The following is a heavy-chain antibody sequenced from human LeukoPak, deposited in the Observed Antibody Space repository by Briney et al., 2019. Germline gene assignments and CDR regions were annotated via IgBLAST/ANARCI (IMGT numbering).Heavy chain of an antibody. D-gene: IGHD1-26*01. J-gene: IGHJ4*02. CDR3: ARDSYLYSGSFIEQAYYFDS. CDR2: ISYDGSSR. V-gene: IGHV3-30*01. CDR1: GFTFSSYS. Sequence: PGRSLRLSCAASGFTFSSYSMHWVRQAPGKGLEWVALISYDGSSRYYVDFVKGRFITSRDNSKNTLYLQMNSLRAEDTAVYYCARDSYLYSGSFIEQAYYFDSWGQGALVTVSS.